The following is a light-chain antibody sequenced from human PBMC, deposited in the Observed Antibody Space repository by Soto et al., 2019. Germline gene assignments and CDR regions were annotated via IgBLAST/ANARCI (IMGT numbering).Light chain of an antibody. CDR2: GAS. CDR3: QQYDSRPPFT. Sequence: EVAMTQSPATLSVSPGERAILSCRTSQGVSSNLAWYQQKPGLPPRLLIYGASTRATGIPARFSGSGSGTEFTLTFSSLQSEDFAVYYCQQYDSRPPFTFGLVTQVDI. V-gene: IGKV3-15*01. CDR1: QGVSSN. J-gene: IGKJ3*01.